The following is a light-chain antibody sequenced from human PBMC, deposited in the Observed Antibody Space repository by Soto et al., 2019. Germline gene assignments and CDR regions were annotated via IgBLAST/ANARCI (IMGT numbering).Light chain of an antibody. J-gene: IGKJ1*01. CDR3: KQFNSFPRT. V-gene: IGKV1-9*01. CDR2: VAS. CDR1: QGISKY. Sequence: DIQLTQSPSFLSASEGDRVTVTCRASQGISKYLAWYQQKPGKAPKLLINVASTLQSGVPSRFSGSGSGTEFTLTISSLQTEDSATYYCKQFNSFPRTFGQGTKVEIK.